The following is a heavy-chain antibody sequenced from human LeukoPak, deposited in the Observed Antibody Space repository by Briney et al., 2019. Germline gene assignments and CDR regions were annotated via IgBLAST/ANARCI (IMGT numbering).Heavy chain of an antibody. J-gene: IGHJ4*02. CDR3: AKPHFDY. CDR2: ISGRGDST. V-gene: IGHV3-23*01. Sequence: HAGGPLRLSCAASGFAFYTYAMSWVRQAPGKGLEWVSAISGRGDSTNYADSVKGRFTISRDNSKNMLYLQMNSLRAEDTAVYYCAKPHFDYWGQGTLVTVSS. CDR1: GFAFYTYA.